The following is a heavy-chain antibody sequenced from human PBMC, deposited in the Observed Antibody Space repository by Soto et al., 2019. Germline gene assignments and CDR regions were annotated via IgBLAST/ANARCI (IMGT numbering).Heavy chain of an antibody. V-gene: IGHV3-74*01. CDR1: GFTFRDHW. J-gene: IGHJ4*02. Sequence: EVQLVESGGGLVQPGGSLRLSCAASGFTFRDHWMHWVRQAPGKGLVWVSRINSDGSTTTYADSVKGRFTISRDNAKSTLYLQLNSLRAEDTALYYCARDYLVIPHRVIDYWGQGTLVTVSS. CDR2: INSDGSTT. CDR3: ARDYLVIPHRVIDY. D-gene: IGHD2-15*01.